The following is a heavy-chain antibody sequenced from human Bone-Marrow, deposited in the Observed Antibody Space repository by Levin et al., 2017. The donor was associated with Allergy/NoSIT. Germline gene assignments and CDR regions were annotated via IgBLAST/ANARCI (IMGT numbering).Heavy chain of an antibody. Sequence: GESLKISCAASGFTFSSYSMNWVRQAPGKGLEWVSYISSSSSTIYYADSVKGRFTISRDNAKNSLYLQMNSLRAEDTAVYYCARAVRSERYCSSTSCPNDAFDIWGQGTMVTVSS. CDR3: ARAVRSERYCSSTSCPNDAFDI. D-gene: IGHD2-2*01. J-gene: IGHJ3*02. CDR1: GFTFSSYS. V-gene: IGHV3-48*01. CDR2: ISSSSSTI.